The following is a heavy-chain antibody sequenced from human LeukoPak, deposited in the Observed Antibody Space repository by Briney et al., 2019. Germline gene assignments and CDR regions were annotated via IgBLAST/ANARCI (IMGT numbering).Heavy chain of an antibody. J-gene: IGHJ4*02. V-gene: IGHV3-74*01. D-gene: IGHD6-19*01. Sequence: GESLRLSCAASGFTFSRYWMQWVRQAPGKGLVWVSRINSDGSSTNYAGSVKGRFTISRDNAKNTLYLQMNSLRADDTAVYYCATPGQWPVYFDYWGPGTLVTVSS. CDR2: INSDGSST. CDR1: GFTFSRYW. CDR3: ATPGQWPVYFDY.